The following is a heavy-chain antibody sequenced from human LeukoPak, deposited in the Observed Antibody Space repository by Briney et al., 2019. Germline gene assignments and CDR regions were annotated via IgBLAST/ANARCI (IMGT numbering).Heavy chain of an antibody. CDR2: INAHNGNK. V-gene: IGHV1-18*01. CDR1: GYTFTTYS. J-gene: IGHJ4*02. Sequence: GASVKVSCKASGYTFTTYSISWVRQAPGQGLEWMGWINAHNGNKQYAQKLHGRLTMTTDTSTTTAYMELRSLRSDVTAFYYWAGGEGVLDFWGQGTLVTVSS. D-gene: IGHD3-10*01. CDR3: AGGEGVLDF.